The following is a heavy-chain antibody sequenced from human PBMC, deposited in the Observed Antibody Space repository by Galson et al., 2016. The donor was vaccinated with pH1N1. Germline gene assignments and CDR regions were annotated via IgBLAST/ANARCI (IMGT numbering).Heavy chain of an antibody. CDR1: GASSIGNNFY. D-gene: IGHD1-26*01. Sequence: ETLSLTCTVSGASSIGNNFYGGWIRQNPGKGLEWIGNIHYSETTYYNPSLKSRVTISVDTSKNHFSLKLNYVTAADTAVYFCARLVRGSYPDPLYYFDFWGQGTLVTVSS. J-gene: IGHJ4*02. CDR3: ARLVRGSYPDPLYYFDF. CDR2: IHYSETT. V-gene: IGHV4-39*02.